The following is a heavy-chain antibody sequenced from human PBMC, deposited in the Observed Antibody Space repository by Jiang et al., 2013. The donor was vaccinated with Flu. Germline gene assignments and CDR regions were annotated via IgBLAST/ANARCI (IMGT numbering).Heavy chain of an antibody. J-gene: IGHJ5*02. D-gene: IGHD3-16*01. V-gene: IGHV1-69*01. CDR1: RHLQNNA. Sequence: VKKPWVLGEGLLQGFWRHLQNNAISWVRQAPGQGLEWMGVIIPRFRTVNYAQKFQGRVTITADESTSTAYMQLSSLRSEDTAVYYCASDVDRGVGVMPWGQGTLVTVSS. CDR2: IIPRFRTV. CDR3: ASDVDRGVGVMP.